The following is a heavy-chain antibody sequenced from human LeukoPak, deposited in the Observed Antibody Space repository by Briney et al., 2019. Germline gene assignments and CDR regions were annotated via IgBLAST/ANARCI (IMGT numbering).Heavy chain of an antibody. CDR2: ISAYNGNT. D-gene: IGHD2-8*01. Sequence: ASVKVSCKASGYTFTSYGISWVRQAPGQGLEWMGWISAYNGNTNYAQKLQGRVTMTTDTSTSTAYMELRSLRSDDTAVYYCARGGEDIVLMVYAPYYFDYWGQGTLVTVSS. CDR1: GYTFTSYG. V-gene: IGHV1-18*01. J-gene: IGHJ4*02. CDR3: ARGGEDIVLMVYAPYYFDY.